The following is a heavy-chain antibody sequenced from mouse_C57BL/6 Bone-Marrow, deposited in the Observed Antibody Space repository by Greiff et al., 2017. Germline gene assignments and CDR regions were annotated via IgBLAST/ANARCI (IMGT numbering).Heavy chain of an antibody. CDR1: GFSFTSYG. V-gene: IGHV2-2*01. D-gene: IGHD3-1*01. CDR2: IWNGGST. Sequence: VHLVESGPGLVQPSQSLSITCSVSGFSFTSYGVHWVRQSPGKGLEWLGVIWNGGSTDYNAAFISRLSISKDNSKSQVFFKMNSLQADDTAIYYCARTPARAEVYFDYWGQGTTLTVSS. CDR3: ARTPARAEVYFDY. J-gene: IGHJ2*01.